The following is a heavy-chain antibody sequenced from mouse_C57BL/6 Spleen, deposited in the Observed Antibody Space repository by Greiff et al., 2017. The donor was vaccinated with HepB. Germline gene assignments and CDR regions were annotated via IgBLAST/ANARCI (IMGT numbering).Heavy chain of an antibody. Sequence: EVKLMESGPGLVKPSQSLSLTCSVTGYSITSGYYWNWIRQFPGNKLEWMGYISYDGSNNYNPSLKNRISITRDTSKNQFFLKLNSVTTEDTATYYCARVDVYDLYFDYWGQGTTLTVSS. D-gene: IGHD2-2*01. CDR1: GYSITSGYY. CDR3: ARVDVYDLYFDY. V-gene: IGHV3-6*01. CDR2: ISYDGSN. J-gene: IGHJ2*01.